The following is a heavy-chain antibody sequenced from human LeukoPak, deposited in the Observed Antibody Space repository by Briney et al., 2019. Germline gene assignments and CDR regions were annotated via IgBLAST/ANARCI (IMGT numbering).Heavy chain of an antibody. D-gene: IGHD6-19*01. CDR3: ARTRQGIAVAGPTFGTIYYFDY. CDR2: IYHSGST. CDR1: GYSISSGDY. Sequence: RSSETLSLTCTVSGYSISSGDYWGWIRQPPGKGLEWIGSIYHSGSTYYNPSLKSRVTISVDTSKNQFSLKLSSVTAADTAVYYCARTRQGIAVAGPTFGTIYYFDYWGQGTLVTVSS. J-gene: IGHJ4*02. V-gene: IGHV4-38-2*02.